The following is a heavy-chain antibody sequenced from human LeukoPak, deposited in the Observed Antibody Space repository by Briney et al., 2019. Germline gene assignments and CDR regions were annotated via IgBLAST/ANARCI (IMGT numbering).Heavy chain of an antibody. CDR1: GYSISSGYY. J-gene: IGHJ4*02. V-gene: IGHV4-38-2*02. D-gene: IGHD3-10*01. Sequence: PSETLSLTCTVSGYSISSGYYWGWIRQPPGNGLEWIGIIHHSGSTYYNPSLKSRVTISVDTSKNQFSLKLSSVTAADTAAYYCASQFLWFGEFPTIFDYWGQGTLVTVSS. CDR2: IHHSGST. CDR3: ASQFLWFGEFPTIFDY.